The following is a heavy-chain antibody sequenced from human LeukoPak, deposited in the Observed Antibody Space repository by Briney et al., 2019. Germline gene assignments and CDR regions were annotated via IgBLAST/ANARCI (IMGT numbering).Heavy chain of an antibody. CDR1: GYTFTGYY. V-gene: IGHV1-2*04. CDR3: ARGRSYDSSGYYHSDY. J-gene: IGHJ4*02. D-gene: IGHD3-22*01. CDR2: INPNSGGK. Sequence: GASVKVSCKASGYTFTGYYMHWVRQAPGQGLEGMGWINPNSGGKNYAQKFQGWVPMTRDTSISTAYMEMSRLRSDDTAVYYCARGRSYDSSGYYHSDYWGQGTLVTV.